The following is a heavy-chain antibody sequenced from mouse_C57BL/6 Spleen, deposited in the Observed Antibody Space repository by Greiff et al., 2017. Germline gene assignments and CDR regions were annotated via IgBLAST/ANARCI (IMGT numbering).Heavy chain of an antibody. V-gene: IGHV1-52*01. CDR1: GYTFTSYW. Sequence: QVQLQQPGAELVRPGSSVKLSCRASGYTFTSYWMHWVKQRPIQGLEWIGNIDPSDSETHDNQKFRDKATLTVDKSSSTAYMQLSSLTSEDSAVYYCARTTMITRYFDYWGQGTTLTVSS. CDR2: IDPSDSET. J-gene: IGHJ2*01. CDR3: ARTTMITRYFDY. D-gene: IGHD2-4*01.